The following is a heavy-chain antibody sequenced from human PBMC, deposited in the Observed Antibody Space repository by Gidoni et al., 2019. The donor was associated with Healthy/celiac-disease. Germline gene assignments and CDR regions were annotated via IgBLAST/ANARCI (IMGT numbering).Heavy chain of an antibody. CDR3: ARDPMAIAVAGKLDY. J-gene: IGHJ4*02. D-gene: IGHD6-19*01. V-gene: IGHV3-30-3*01. Sequence: QVPLVSSGGGVVQPWGSLRLSCPASGFTFSSYAMHWVRQAPGKGLEWVAVISYDGSNKYDADSVKGRFTISRDNSKNTLYLQMNSLRAEDTAVYYCARDPMAIAVAGKLDYWGQGTLVTVSS. CDR1: GFTFSSYA. CDR2: ISYDGSNK.